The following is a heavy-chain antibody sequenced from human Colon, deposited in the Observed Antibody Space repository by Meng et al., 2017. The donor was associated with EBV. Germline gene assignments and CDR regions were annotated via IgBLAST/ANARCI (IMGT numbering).Heavy chain of an antibody. Sequence: VRLRDAGPGLVKTSGIRSLTRAVSGGSIGSSNWWSWVRQPSGKGLEWIGEIYHSGSTNYNPSLKSRVTIAVDKSKNQFSLKLSSVTAADTAVYYCARVVTALWGYYFDYWGQGTLVTVSS. CDR1: GGSIGSSNW. D-gene: IGHD2-21*02. CDR2: IYHSGST. CDR3: ARVVTALWGYYFDY. J-gene: IGHJ4*02. V-gene: IGHV4-4*02.